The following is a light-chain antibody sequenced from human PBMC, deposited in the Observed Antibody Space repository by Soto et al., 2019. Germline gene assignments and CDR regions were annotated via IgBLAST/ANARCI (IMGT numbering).Light chain of an antibody. CDR2: VVT. CDR3: SSYTSSNTYV. Sequence: QSALTQPASVSGSPGQSIAISCTGTSSDVGYFNHVSWYRQHPGKAPKLLIYVVTNRPSGVSDRFSGSKSGNTASLTISGLQAEDEADYYCSSYTSSNTYVSGTGTKLTVL. V-gene: IGLV2-14*01. J-gene: IGLJ1*01. CDR1: SSDVGYFNH.